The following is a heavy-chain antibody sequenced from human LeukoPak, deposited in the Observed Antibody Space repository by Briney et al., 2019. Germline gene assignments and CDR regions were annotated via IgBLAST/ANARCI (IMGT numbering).Heavy chain of an antibody. CDR1: GFTFSSYW. J-gene: IGHJ4*02. Sequence: PGGSLRLSCAASGFTFSSYWMTWVRQAPGKGPEWVANIKEDGNEIFYLDSVKGRFTIFRDNAKNSLYLEMNSLRVEDTAVYYCTRSPDGVDYWGQGTLVTVSS. V-gene: IGHV3-7*01. D-gene: IGHD3-10*01. CDR2: IKEDGNEI. CDR3: TRSPDGVDY.